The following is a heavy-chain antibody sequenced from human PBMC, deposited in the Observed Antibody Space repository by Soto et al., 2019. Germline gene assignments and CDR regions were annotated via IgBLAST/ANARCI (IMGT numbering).Heavy chain of an antibody. CDR1: GGSISSYY. Sequence: SETLSLTCTVSGGSISSYYWSWIRQPPGKGLEWIGYIYYSGSTNYNPSLKSRVTISVDTSKNQFSLKLSSVTAADTAVYYCATNQGYYGDYEGPYYFDDWGQGTLVTVSS. V-gene: IGHV4-59*01. CDR3: ATNQGYYGDYEGPYYFDD. J-gene: IGHJ4*02. D-gene: IGHD4-17*01. CDR2: IYYSGST.